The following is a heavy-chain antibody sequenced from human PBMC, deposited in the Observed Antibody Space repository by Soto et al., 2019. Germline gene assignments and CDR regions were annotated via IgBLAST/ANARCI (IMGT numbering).Heavy chain of an antibody. CDR3: AKDRTDYDFWSGPTVYGMDV. D-gene: IGHD3-3*01. V-gene: IGHV3-23*01. Sequence: GGSLRLSCAASGFTFSSYAMSWVRQAPGKGLEWVSAISGSGGSTYYADSVKGRFTISRDNSKNTLYLQMNSLRAEDTAVYYCAKDRTDYDFWSGPTVYGMDVWGQGTTVTVSS. CDR1: GFTFSSYA. CDR2: ISGSGGST. J-gene: IGHJ6*02.